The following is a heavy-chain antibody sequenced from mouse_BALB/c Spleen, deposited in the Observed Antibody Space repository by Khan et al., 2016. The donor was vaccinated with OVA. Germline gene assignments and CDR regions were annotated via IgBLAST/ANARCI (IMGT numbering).Heavy chain of an antibody. CDR1: GFSLTSYG. D-gene: IGHD3-1*01. J-gene: IGHJ3*01. Sequence: QVQLKESGPGLVAPSQSLSITCTVSGFSLTSYGVSWVRQPPGKGLEWLGVRWGDGNTNYHSALISRLSISKDNSKSQVFLTLNSLQPDDTATYYSVQNGCVSSGNAQLAYWGHETLVT. CDR2: RWGDGNT. V-gene: IGHV2-3*01. CDR3: VQNGCVSSGNAQLAY.